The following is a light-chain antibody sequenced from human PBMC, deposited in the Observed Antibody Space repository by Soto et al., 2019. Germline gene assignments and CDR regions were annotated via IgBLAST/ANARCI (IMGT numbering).Light chain of an antibody. CDR3: QQYNSYWT. CDR1: QSISSW. J-gene: IGKJ1*01. V-gene: IGKV1-5*01. Sequence: DIQMTRSPSTLSASVGHRFTITCRASQSISSWLAWYKQKPGKAPKLLIYDASSLESGVTSRLSGSGSGTEFTLTISSMKPDDFATYYCQQYNSYWTFGQGTKVDIK. CDR2: DAS.